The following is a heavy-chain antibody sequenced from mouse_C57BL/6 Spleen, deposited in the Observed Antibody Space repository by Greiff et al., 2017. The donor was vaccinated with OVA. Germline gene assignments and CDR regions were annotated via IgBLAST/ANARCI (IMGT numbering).Heavy chain of an antibody. J-gene: IGHJ4*01. CDR1: GYSITSGYY. CDR2: ISYDGSN. Sequence: VQLKESGPGLVKPSQSLSLTCSVTGYSITSGYYWNWIRQFPGNKLEWMGYISYDGSNNYNPSLKNRISITRDTSKNQFFLKLNSVTTEDTATYYCARVITTVVPYAMDYWGQGTSVTVSS. D-gene: IGHD1-1*01. V-gene: IGHV3-6*01. CDR3: ARVITTVVPYAMDY.